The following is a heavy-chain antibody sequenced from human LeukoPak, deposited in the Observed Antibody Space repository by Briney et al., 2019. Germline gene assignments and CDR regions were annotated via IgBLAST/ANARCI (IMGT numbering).Heavy chain of an antibody. CDR1: GGTFSSYT. J-gene: IGHJ4*02. CDR2: IIPILGIA. D-gene: IGHD1-26*01. Sequence: SVKVSCKASGGTFSSYTISWVRQAPGQGLELMGRIIPILGIANYAQKFQGRVTITADKSTSTAYMELSSLRSEDTAVYYCARIIVGATSDFDYWGQGTLVTVSS. CDR3: ARIIVGATSDFDY. V-gene: IGHV1-69*02.